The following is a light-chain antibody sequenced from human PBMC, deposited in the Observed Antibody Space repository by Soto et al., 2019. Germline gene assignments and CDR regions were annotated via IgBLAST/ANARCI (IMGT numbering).Light chain of an antibody. CDR3: SSYSISTAYL. J-gene: IGLJ1*01. Sequence: QSALTQPASVSGSPGQSITISCTGTSSDVGGYDYVSWYQLHPGKAPKLMLVEASNRPSGVSYRFSGSKSGNTASLTISGLQAEDEADYFCSSYSISTAYLFGTGTKLTVL. CDR2: EAS. CDR1: SSDVGGYDY. V-gene: IGLV2-14*01.